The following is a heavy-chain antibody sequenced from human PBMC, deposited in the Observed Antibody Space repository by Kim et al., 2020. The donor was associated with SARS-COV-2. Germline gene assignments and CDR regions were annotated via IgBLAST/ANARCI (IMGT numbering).Heavy chain of an antibody. D-gene: IGHD3-16*01. V-gene: IGHV3-9*01. J-gene: IGHJ6*03. Sequence: DSVKGRFTISRDNAKNSLYLRMNSLRAEDTALYYCAKVGSRYYYYYYMDVWGKGTTVTVSS. CDR3: AKVGSRYYYYYYMDV.